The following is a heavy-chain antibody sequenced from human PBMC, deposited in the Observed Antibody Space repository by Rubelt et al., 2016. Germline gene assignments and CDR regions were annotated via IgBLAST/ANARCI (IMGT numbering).Heavy chain of an antibody. D-gene: IGHD2-15*01. J-gene: IGHJ6*02. Sequence: QVQLQESGPGLVKPSETLSLTCTVSGGSVSSGSYYWSWIRQPPGKGLEWIGYIYYSGGTNYNPSLKSRVTISVDTSKNQCYLKLSSVTAADTAVYYCARATRILPLDVWGQGTTVTVSS. CDR2: IYYSGGT. CDR3: ARATRILPLDV. CDR1: GGSVSSGSYY. V-gene: IGHV4-61*01.